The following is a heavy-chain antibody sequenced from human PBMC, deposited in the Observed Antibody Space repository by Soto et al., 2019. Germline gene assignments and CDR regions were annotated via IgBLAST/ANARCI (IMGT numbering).Heavy chain of an antibody. Sequence: QVQLVQSGAEVKKPGASVKVSCKASGYTFTSYGISWVRRAPGQGLEWMGWISAYNGNTNYAQKLQGRVTMTTDTSTSTAYMELRSLRSDDTAVYYCARRPYYYDSSGYYYYYYGMDVWGQGTTVTVSS. J-gene: IGHJ6*02. D-gene: IGHD3-22*01. V-gene: IGHV1-18*01. CDR2: ISAYNGNT. CDR1: GYTFTSYG. CDR3: ARRPYYYDSSGYYYYYYGMDV.